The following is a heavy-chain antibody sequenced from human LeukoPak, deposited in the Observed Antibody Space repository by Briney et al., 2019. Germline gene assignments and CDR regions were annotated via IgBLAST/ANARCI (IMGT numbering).Heavy chain of an antibody. Sequence: PGGSLRLSCAASGFTFDDYAMHWVRQAPGKGLEWVSGISWNSGSIGYADSVKGRFTISRDNAKNSLYLQMNSLRAEDTALYYCAKLSHGAFDIWGQGTMVTVSS. V-gene: IGHV3-9*01. CDR3: AKLSHGAFDI. CDR1: GFTFDDYA. J-gene: IGHJ3*02. CDR2: ISWNSGSI.